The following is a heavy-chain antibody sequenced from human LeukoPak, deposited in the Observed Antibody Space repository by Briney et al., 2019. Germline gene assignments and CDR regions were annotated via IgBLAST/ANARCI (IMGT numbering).Heavy chain of an antibody. V-gene: IGHV3-23*01. CDR1: GFTFSSYA. CDR3: ARDLRIVSGSYLDY. Sequence: GGSLRLSCAASGFTFSSYAMSWVRQAPGKGLEWVSAISGSGGRTYYADSVKGRFISSRDNTKNSLYLQMNSLRAEDTAIYYCARDLRIVSGSYLDYWGQGTLVTVSS. D-gene: IGHD1-26*01. J-gene: IGHJ4*02. CDR2: ISGSGGRT.